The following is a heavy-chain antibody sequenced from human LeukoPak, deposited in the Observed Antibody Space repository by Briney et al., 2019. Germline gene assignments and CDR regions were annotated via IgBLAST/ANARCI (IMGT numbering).Heavy chain of an antibody. Sequence: GGSLRLSCSASGFXFSSYAIHWVRQAPGKGLDYVSSISGNGGSTYYADSVKGRFTISRDNSKNTLYLQMSSLRAEDTAVYYCVKDSRPVRGRKEFDYWGQGTLVTVSS. J-gene: IGHJ4*02. CDR2: ISGNGGST. D-gene: IGHD2/OR15-2a*01. CDR3: VKDSRPVRGRKEFDY. CDR1: GFXFSSYA. V-gene: IGHV3-64D*09.